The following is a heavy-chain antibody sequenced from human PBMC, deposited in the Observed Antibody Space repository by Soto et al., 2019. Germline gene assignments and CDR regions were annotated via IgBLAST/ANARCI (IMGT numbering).Heavy chain of an antibody. D-gene: IGHD3-10*01. V-gene: IGHV1-69*01. CDR1: GGTFSSYA. J-gene: IGHJ5*02. CDR3: ARNGISGSGSYYPLWFDP. Sequence: QVQLVQSGAEVKKPGSSVKVSCKASGGTFSSYAISWVRQAPGQGLEWMGGIIPIFGTANYAQKFQGRVTITADESTSKAYMELSSLRSEDTAVYYCARNGISGSGSYYPLWFDPWGQGTLVTVSS. CDR2: IIPIFGTA.